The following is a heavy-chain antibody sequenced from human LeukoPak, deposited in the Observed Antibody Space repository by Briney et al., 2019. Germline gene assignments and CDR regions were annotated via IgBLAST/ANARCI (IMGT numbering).Heavy chain of an antibody. Sequence: KPSETLSLTCAVSGYSISSGYYWGWIRQPPGKGLEWIGSIYHSGSTYYNPSLKSRVAISVDTSKNQFSLKLSSVTAADTAVYYCASRSPSDVWGKGTTVTVSS. CDR3: ASRSPSDV. CDR2: IYHSGST. D-gene: IGHD3-16*02. CDR1: GYSISSGYY. V-gene: IGHV4-38-2*01. J-gene: IGHJ6*04.